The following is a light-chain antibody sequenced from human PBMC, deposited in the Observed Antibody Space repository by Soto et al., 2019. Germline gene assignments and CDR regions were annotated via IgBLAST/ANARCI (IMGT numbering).Light chain of an antibody. V-gene: IGLV2-14*01. CDR1: SSDVGGYNY. CDR2: DVS. J-gene: IGLJ1*01. CDR3: SSYTSSSTQV. Sequence: QPALTQPASVSGSPGQSITISCTGTSSDVGGYNYVSWYQQHPGKAPKLMIYDVSNRPSGVSNRFSGSKSGNTASLTISGLQAEDEADYYCSSYTSSSTQVFGTGTKVT.